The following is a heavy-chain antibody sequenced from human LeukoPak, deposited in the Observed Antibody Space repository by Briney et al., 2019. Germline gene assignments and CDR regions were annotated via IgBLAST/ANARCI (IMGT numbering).Heavy chain of an antibody. V-gene: IGHV5-51*01. CDR2: FYPGDSDT. J-gene: IGHJ4*02. CDR1: GYSFTNYW. D-gene: IGHD1-26*01. Sequence: GESLKISCKGSGYSFTNYWIGWVRQMPGKGLGWLGLFYPGDSDTRYSPSFQGQVTISADKSISTAYLQWSSLKASDTAMYYCARRVKEWELTTFDYWGQGTLVTVSS. CDR3: ARRVKEWELTTFDY.